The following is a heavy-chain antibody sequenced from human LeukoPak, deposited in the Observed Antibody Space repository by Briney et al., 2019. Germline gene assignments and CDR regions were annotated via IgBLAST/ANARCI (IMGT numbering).Heavy chain of an antibody. J-gene: IGHJ3*02. V-gene: IGHV3-74*01. D-gene: IGHD1-26*01. CDR2: IYNDGSRT. CDR1: GFTFSSYW. CDR3: ARVRVGSGTSHAADAFDI. Sequence: PGGSLRLSCAASGFTFSSYWMHWVRQAPGKGLVWVSRIYNDGSRTSYADSVKGRFTISRDNAKSTLYLQMNSLRVEDTAVYYCARVRVGSGTSHAADAFDIWGQGTMVTVSS.